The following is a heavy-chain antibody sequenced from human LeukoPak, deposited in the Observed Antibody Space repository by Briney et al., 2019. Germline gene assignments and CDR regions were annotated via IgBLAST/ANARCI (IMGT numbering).Heavy chain of an antibody. Sequence: VYLGGSLRLSCAASGFTFSSYVMSWVRQAPGKGLEWVSGISGSGGDTYYADSVKGRFTISRDNSKNTLYLQMNSLRAEDSAGYYCAKVFRSNNLFVSDSWGQGTLVTVSS. D-gene: IGHD1-14*01. CDR3: AKVFRSNNLFVSDS. CDR2: ISGSGGDT. J-gene: IGHJ4*02. CDR1: GFTFSSYV. V-gene: IGHV3-23*01.